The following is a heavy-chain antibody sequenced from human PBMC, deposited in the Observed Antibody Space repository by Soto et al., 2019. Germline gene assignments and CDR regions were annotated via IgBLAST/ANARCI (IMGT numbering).Heavy chain of an antibody. CDR3: ARDLLSLASYYYYGMDV. V-gene: IGHV1-3*01. J-gene: IGHJ6*02. CDR1: GYTFTSYA. D-gene: IGHD6-6*01. CDR2: INAGNGNT. Sequence: ASEKVSCKASGYTFTSYAMHWVRQAPGQRLEWMGWINAGNGNTKYSQKFQGRVTITRDTSASTAYMELSSLRSEDTAVYYCARDLLSLASYYYYGMDVWGQGTTVTVSS.